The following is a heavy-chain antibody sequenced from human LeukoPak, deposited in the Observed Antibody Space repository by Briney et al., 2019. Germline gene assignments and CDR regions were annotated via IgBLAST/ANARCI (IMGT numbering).Heavy chain of an antibody. CDR2: INPNSGGT. V-gene: IGHV1-2*02. D-gene: IGHD2-2*01. J-gene: IGHJ5*02. Sequence: ASVKVSCKASGYTFTGYYMHWVRQAPGQGLEWMGWINPNSGGTNYAQKFQGRVTMTRDTSISTAYMELSRLRSDDTAVYYCARVPRVDIVVVPAAMDGLYWFDPWGQGTLVTVSS. CDR3: ARVPRVDIVVVPAAMDGLYWFDP. CDR1: GYTFTGYY.